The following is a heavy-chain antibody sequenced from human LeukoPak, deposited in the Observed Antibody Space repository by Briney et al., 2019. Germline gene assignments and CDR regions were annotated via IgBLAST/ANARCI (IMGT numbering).Heavy chain of an antibody. Sequence: KPGGSLRLSCAASGFTFSSYSMNWDRQAPGKGLEWVSSISSSSYIYYADSVKGRFTISRDNAKNSLYLQMNSLRAEDTAVYYCARDYYDILTGLLYYFDYWGQGTLVTVSS. V-gene: IGHV3-21*01. J-gene: IGHJ4*02. CDR1: GFTFSSYS. CDR3: ARDYYDILTGLLYYFDY. CDR2: ISSSSYI. D-gene: IGHD3-9*01.